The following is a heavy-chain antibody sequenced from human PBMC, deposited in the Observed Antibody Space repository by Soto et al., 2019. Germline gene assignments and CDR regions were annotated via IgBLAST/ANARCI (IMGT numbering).Heavy chain of an antibody. CDR3: AREPGGYYDSSGYLKWFDP. V-gene: IGHV3-48*02. CDR2: ISSSSSTI. CDR1: GFTFSSYS. D-gene: IGHD3-22*01. Sequence: PGGSLRLSCAASGFTFSSYSMNWVRQAPGKGLEWVSYISSSSSTIYYADSVKGRFTISRDNAKNSLYLQMNSLRDEDTAVYYCAREPGGYYDSSGYLKWFDPWGQGTLVTV. J-gene: IGHJ5*02.